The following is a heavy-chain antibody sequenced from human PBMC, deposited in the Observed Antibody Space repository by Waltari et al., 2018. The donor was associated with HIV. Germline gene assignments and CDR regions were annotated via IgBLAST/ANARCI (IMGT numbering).Heavy chain of an antibody. D-gene: IGHD1-1*01. V-gene: IGHV3-53*02. CDR2: LYGVDGT. Sequence: EVQLVETGGGFIQPGGTLRLSCAVSGFSVSDYYMSWIRQAPGKGLEWVSILYGVDGTYSSDSVKVRFTISRDNSKSTVFLQMNSLRVEDTAMYFCARIGAATGNVHAFDLWGLGTMVNVFS. J-gene: IGHJ3*01. CDR1: GFSVSDYY. CDR3: ARIGAATGNVHAFDL.